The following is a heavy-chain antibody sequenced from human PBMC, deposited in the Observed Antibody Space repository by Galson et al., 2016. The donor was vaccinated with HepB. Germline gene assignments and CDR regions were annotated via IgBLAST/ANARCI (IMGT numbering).Heavy chain of an antibody. D-gene: IGHD4-11*01. Sequence: SLRLSCAASGFAVSSTYVSWVRQAPGRGLEWVSVIYSGGNTHYVDSGRGRFTMSRDDSKNTVYLQMNSLRDEDTAVYYCATSLQETVAGGGALGAFDFWGQGTMVTVSS. J-gene: IGHJ3*01. V-gene: IGHV3-53*01. CDR2: IYSGGNT. CDR1: GFAVSSTY. CDR3: ATSLQETVAGGGALGAFDF.